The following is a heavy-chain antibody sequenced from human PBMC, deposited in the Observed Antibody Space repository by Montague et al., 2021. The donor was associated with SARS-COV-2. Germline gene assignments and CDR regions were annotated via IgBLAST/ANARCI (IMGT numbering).Heavy chain of an antibody. CDR1: GFNFISYD. CDR3: ARDCTNFDAFDI. V-gene: IGHV3-21*01. Sequence: SLRLSCAASGFNFISYDMNWVRQAPGKGLEWVSSISSSSTYIHYADSVKGRVTISRDNAKNLVFLQMNSLRVEDTAVYYCARDCTNFDAFDIWGQGTTVTVSA. D-gene: IGHD2-8*01. J-gene: IGHJ3*02. CDR2: ISSSSTYI.